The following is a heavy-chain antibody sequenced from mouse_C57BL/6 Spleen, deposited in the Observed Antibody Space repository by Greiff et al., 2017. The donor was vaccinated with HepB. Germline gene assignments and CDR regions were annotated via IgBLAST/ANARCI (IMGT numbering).Heavy chain of an antibody. J-gene: IGHJ1*03. D-gene: IGHD1-1*01. CDR3: ARSEDYYGSSPYWYFDV. V-gene: IGHV1-9*01. CDR2: ILPGSGST. CDR1: GYTFTGYW. Sequence: QVQLQQSGAELLKPGASVKLSCKATGYTFTGYWIEWVKQRPGHGLEWIGEILPGSGSTNYNEKFKGKATFTADTSSNTAYMQLSSLTTEDSAIYYCARSEDYYGSSPYWYFDVWGTGTTVTVSS.